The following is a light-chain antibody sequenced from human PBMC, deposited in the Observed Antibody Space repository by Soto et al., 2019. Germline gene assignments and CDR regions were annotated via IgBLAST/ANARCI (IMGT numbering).Light chain of an antibody. J-gene: IGLJ2*01. V-gene: IGLV1-47*02. CDR3: AAWDDSLRDVV. CDR1: SSNIGDND. CDR2: TDN. Sequence: QSVLAQPPSASGTPGQRVTISCSGRSSNIGDNDVFWYQQFPGTAPKLLTYTDNQRPSGVPDRFSDSKSGTSASLAISGLRPEDEADYYCAAWDDSLRDVVFGAGTKLTVL.